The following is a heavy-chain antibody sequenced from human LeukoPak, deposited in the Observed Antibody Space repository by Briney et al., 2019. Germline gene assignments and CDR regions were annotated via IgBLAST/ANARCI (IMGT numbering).Heavy chain of an antibody. CDR2: ITSRGEST. V-gene: IGHV3-23*01. J-gene: IGHJ4*02. D-gene: IGHD3-22*01. CDR1: GFTFSIYA. CDR3: ARDRPNYYGSDGHYYRRDGDY. Sequence: GGSLRLSRAASGFTFSIYAMSWVRQAPGEGLQWVSSITSRGESTWYVDSVKGRFTITRDNSENTLYLQMHSLRAEDTAVYYCARDRPNYYGSDGHYYRRDGDYWGRGTLVSVSS.